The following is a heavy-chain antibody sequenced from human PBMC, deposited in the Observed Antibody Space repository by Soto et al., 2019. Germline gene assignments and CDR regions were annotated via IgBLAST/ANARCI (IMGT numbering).Heavy chain of an antibody. D-gene: IGHD4-17*01. CDR1: GVTDYY. CDR3: AREGGADSGSYGMDV. J-gene: IGHJ6*02. CDR2: VNPSSGCT. Sequence: GAAVKVSCKAPGVTDYYIHWVRQAPGQGLEWMGWVNPSSGCTNYAQKFQGRVAMTRDTFISTADMELIRLQSDDTVVYYCAREGGADSGSYGMDVWGQGTTVTAP. V-gene: IGHV1-2*02.